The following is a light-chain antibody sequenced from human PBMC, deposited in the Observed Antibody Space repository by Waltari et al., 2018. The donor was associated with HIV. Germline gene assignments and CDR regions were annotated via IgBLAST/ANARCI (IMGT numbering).Light chain of an antibody. Sequence: QSALTQPASVSGSPGQSVTISCTGPTINSDSVSWYQPHPANPPKLIIFEGTYRPSGISNRFSASKSGNTASLTISGLQAEDEAHYYCSSYAASGSVIFGGGTNLTVL. V-gene: IGLV2-14*03. CDR1: TINSDS. CDR2: EGT. J-gene: IGLJ2*01. CDR3: SSYAASGSVI.